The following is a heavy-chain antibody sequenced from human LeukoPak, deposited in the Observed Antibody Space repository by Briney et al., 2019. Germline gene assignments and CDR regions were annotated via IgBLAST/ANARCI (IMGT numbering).Heavy chain of an antibody. CDR3: ARWESNTAMVDDAFDT. V-gene: IGHV1-2*02. CDR2: INPNSGGT. J-gene: IGHJ3*02. Sequence: ASVKVSCKTSGYTFTGYYMHWVRQAPGKGLEWMRWINPNSGGTNYAQKFQGRVTMTRDTSISTAYMELSRLRSDDTAVYYCARWESNTAMVDDAFDTWGQGTMVTVSS. CDR1: GYTFTGYY. D-gene: IGHD5-18*01.